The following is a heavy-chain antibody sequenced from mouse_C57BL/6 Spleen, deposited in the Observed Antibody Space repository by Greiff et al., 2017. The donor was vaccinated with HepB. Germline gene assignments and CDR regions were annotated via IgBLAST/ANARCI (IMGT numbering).Heavy chain of an antibody. V-gene: IGHV1-82*01. CDR1: GYAFSSSW. D-gene: IGHD2-3*01. CDR2: IYPGDGDT. CDR3: ARKDGYPRYFDV. J-gene: IGHJ1*03. Sequence: VQLVESGPELVKPGASVKISCKASGYAFSSSWMNWVKQRPGKGLEWIGRIYPGDGDTNYNGKFKGKATLTADKSSSTAYMQLSSLTSEDSAVYFCARKDGYPRYFDVWGTGTTVTVSS.